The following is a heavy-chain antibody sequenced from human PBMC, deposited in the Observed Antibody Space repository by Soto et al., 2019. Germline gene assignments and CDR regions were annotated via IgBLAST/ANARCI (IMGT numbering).Heavy chain of an antibody. CDR3: ARVLWFDYYYYGMDV. Sequence: SETLSLTCAVSGGSISSRNWWSWVRQPPGKGLEWIGEIYHSGSTNYNPSLKSRVTISVDKSKNQFSLKLSSVTAADTAVYYCARVLWFDYYYYGMDVWGQGTTVT. CDR2: IYHSGST. V-gene: IGHV4-4*02. CDR1: GGSISSRNW. J-gene: IGHJ6*02. D-gene: IGHD3-10*01.